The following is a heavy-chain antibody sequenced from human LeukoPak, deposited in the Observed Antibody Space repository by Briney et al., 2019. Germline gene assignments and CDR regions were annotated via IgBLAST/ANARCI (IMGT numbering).Heavy chain of an antibody. CDR2: IHHSGST. D-gene: IGHD1-1*01. CDR1: GGSFSGYY. Sequence: RPSETLSLTCAVYGGSFSGYYWTWIRQPPGKELEWIGEIHHSGSTNYNPSLKSRVSISGDASKNQVSLKLRSVTAADTAVYYCARGQLAVYYFDYWGQGTLVTVSS. J-gene: IGHJ4*02. CDR3: ARGQLAVYYFDY. V-gene: IGHV4-34*01.